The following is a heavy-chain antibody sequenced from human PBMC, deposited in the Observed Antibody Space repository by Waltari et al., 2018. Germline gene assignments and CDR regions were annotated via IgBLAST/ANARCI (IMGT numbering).Heavy chain of an antibody. CDR1: GFTLRNYW. Sequence: EVQLVESGGGLVQPGGSLRLSCAASGFTLRNYWMTWVRQAPGKGLEWVANIKQDGSEKYYVDSVKGRFTISRDNAKNSLYLQMNSLTAEDTAVYSCARDLYSTGSHDYWGQGTLVTVSS. CDR3: ARDLYSTGSHDY. V-gene: IGHV3-7*01. CDR2: IKQDGSEK. J-gene: IGHJ4*02. D-gene: IGHD6-19*01.